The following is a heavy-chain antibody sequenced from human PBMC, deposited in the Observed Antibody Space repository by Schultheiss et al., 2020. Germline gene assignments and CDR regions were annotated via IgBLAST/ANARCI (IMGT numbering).Heavy chain of an antibody. D-gene: IGHD6-13*01. CDR3: ARGAAAGSDLDY. CDR1: GGTFSSYA. V-gene: IGHV1-2*02. CDR2: INPNSGGT. Sequence: APVKVSYKASGGTFSSYAISWVRQAPGQGLEWMGWINPNSGGTNYAQKFQGRVTMTRDTSTRTAYMELSSQRSEDTAVYYCARGAAAGSDLDYWGQGTLVTVSS. J-gene: IGHJ4*02.